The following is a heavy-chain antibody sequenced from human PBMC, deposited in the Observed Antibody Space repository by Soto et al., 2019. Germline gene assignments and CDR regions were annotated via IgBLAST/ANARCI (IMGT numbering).Heavy chain of an antibody. CDR3: ARGEISWDYIDFSTSWFYLES. D-gene: IGHD2-2*01. CDR2: INHTGGV. Sequence: SETLSLTCAVNGGSFRGYYWSWIRQPPGKGLEWIGEINHTGGVTYKSALKSRVTILLDKSKNQFSLQLTSVTAADTALYYCARGEISWDYIDFSTSWFYLESWGQGALVTVSS. CDR1: GGSFRGYY. J-gene: IGHJ4*02. V-gene: IGHV4-34*01.